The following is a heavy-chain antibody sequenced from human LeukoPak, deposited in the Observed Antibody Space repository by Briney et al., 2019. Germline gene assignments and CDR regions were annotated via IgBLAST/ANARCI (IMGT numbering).Heavy chain of an antibody. CDR2: FDPEDGET. CDR1: GYTLTELS. V-gene: IGHV1-24*01. CDR3: ATGPVQPERSAGFWFDP. J-gene: IGHJ5*02. Sequence: ASVKVSCKVSGYTLTELSMHWVRQAPGKGLEWMGGFDPEDGETIYAQKFQGRVTMTEDTSTDTAYMELSSLRSEDTAVYYCATGPVQPERSAGFWFDPWGQGTLVTVSS. D-gene: IGHD1-1*01.